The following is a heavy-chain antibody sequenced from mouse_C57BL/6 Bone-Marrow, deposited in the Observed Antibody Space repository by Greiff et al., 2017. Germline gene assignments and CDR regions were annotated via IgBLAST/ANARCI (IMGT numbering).Heavy chain of an antibody. J-gene: IGHJ3*01. CDR2: IRSKSNNYAT. CDR1: GFSFNTYA. V-gene: IGHV10-1*01. Sequence: EVMLVESGGGLVQPKGSLKLSCAASGFSFNTYAMNWVRQAPGKGLEWVARIRSKSNNYATYYADSVKDRFTISRDDSESMLYLQMNNLKTEDTAMYYCVRGLRYLAYWGQGTLVTVSA. CDR3: VRGLRYLAY. D-gene: IGHD1-1*01.